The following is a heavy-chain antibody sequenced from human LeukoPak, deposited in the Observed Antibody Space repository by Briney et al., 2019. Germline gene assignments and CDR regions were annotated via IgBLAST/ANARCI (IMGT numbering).Heavy chain of an antibody. CDR2: IGISSGNT. D-gene: IGHD1-1*01. V-gene: IGHV3-48*04. CDR3: ARDHNYAFDN. CDR1: GFPFSDYS. J-gene: IGHJ4*02. Sequence: GGCLRLSCTASGFPFSDYSMNWVRQASGKGLEWISYIGISSGNTKYADSVRGRFTISADNAKNSLYLQMNSLRVEDTAVYYCARDHNYAFDNWGQGTLVSVSS.